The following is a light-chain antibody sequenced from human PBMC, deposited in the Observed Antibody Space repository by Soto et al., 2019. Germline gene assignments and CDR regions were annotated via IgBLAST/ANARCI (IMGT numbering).Light chain of an antibody. Sequence: EIVMTQSPATLSVSPGERVTLSCRASQSVSTNLAWYQQKPGQAPRLLIYGASTRATGIPAKFDGSGSGTEFTLTLSSLQSEDFAVYYCQQHNNWPRTFGQGTKVEI. CDR1: QSVSTN. CDR2: GAS. CDR3: QQHNNWPRT. J-gene: IGKJ1*01. V-gene: IGKV3-15*01.